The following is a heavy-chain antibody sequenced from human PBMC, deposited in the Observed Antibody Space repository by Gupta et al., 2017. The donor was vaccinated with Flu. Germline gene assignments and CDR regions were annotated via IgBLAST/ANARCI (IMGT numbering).Heavy chain of an antibody. Sequence: FSNFWMHWVRQAPGKGLVWVSRINRGGSDTTYADSVKGRFTISRDNAKNTLYLQMDTLTAEDTAVYYCARGAYPHYEILPGAHVDHWGQGTLVTVSS. V-gene: IGHV3-74*01. J-gene: IGHJ4*01. D-gene: IGHD3-9*01. CDR2: INRGGSDT. CDR3: ARGAYPHYEILPGAHVDH. CDR1: FSNFW.